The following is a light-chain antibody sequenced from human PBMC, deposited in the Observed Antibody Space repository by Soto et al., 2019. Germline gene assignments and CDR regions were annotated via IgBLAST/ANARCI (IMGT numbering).Light chain of an antibody. CDR3: QQRSKWPFT. Sequence: EIVLTQSPVTLSLSPGERATLSCRASLSVSTSLDWYQQKPGQSPRLLIYAAAHRATGIPVSFSGVGSGTDFTLTSLSPEPEDSEVYYCQQRSKWPFTFGGGTKVEIK. CDR1: LSVSTS. J-gene: IGKJ4*01. V-gene: IGKV3-11*01. CDR2: AAA.